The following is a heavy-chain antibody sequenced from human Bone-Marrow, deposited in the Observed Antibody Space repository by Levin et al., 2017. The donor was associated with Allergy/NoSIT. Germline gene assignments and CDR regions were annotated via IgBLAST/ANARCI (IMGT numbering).Heavy chain of an antibody. V-gene: IGHV1-18*01. CDR1: GYTFSNYG. Sequence: VASVKVSCKASGYTFSNYGITWVRQAPGQGLEWMGWISDDRGNKKEAQMVQGRGTLTTDTSTSTVYMELRSLRSDDTAVYYCARDNRSNRGAEFDPLAFWGPPTLVPVSS. J-gene: IGHJ4*01. D-gene: IGHD3-10*01. CDR2: ISDDRGNK. CDR3: ARDNRSNRGAEFDPLAF.